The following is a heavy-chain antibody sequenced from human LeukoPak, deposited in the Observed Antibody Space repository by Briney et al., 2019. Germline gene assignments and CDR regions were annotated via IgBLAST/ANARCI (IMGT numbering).Heavy chain of an antibody. CDR3: ARVRQRGVPAAPDYYYFYMDV. J-gene: IGHJ6*03. CDR2: IYYIGST. CDR1: GGSISNYY. D-gene: IGHD2-2*01. Sequence: PSETLSLTCTVSGGSISNYYWNWIRQPPGKGLEWIGYIYYIGSTNYNPSLKSRVTISVDTSTNQFSLKLSSVTAADTAVYSCARVRQRGVPAAPDYYYFYMDVWGKGTTVTVSS. V-gene: IGHV4-59*01.